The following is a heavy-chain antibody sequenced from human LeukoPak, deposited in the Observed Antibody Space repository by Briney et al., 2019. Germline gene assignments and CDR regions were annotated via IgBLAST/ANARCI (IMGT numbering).Heavy chain of an antibody. CDR2: INPSGGST. CDR1: GYTFTSYY. J-gene: IGHJ4*02. CDR3: ARDRKGSSGWSNCDY. V-gene: IGHV1-46*01. D-gene: IGHD6-19*01. Sequence: GASVKVSCKASGYTFTSYYMHWVRQAPGQGLEWMGIINPSGGSTSYAQKFQGRVTMTRDMSTSTVYMELSSLRSEDTAVYYCARDRKGSSGWSNCDYWGQGTLVTVSS.